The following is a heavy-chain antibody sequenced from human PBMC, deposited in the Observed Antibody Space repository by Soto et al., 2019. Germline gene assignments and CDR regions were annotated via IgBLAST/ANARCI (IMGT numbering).Heavy chain of an antibody. CDR2: IYHRGST. CDR3: ARGEQWLALSYFDF. D-gene: IGHD6-19*01. Sequence: SETLSLTCAVSGFSISSGYYWAWIRQPPGKGLEWVGNIYHRGSTYYNPSLKSRVTISVDTSKNQFSLKLDSVTAADTAVYYCARGEQWLALSYFDFWGQGTLVTVSS. CDR1: GFSISSGYY. V-gene: IGHV4-38-2*01. J-gene: IGHJ4*02.